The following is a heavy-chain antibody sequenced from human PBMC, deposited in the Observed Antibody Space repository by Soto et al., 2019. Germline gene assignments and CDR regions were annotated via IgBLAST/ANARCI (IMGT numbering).Heavy chain of an antibody. J-gene: IGHJ6*02. CDR2: ISSDGSNK. CDR1: GFTFSSNA. CDR3: AKDMTIFGAVIIRPDYYGMDV. Sequence: GGSLRLSCAASGFTFSSNAMHWVRQAPGKGLEWVAVISSDGSNKYYADSVKGRFTISRDNSKNTLYLQMNSLRAEDTALYYCAKDMTIFGAVIIRPDYYGMDVRGQGTTVTVSS. D-gene: IGHD3-3*01. V-gene: IGHV3-30-3*01.